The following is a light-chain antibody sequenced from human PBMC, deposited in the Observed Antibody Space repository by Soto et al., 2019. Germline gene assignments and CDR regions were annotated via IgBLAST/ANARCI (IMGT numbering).Light chain of an antibody. CDR1: QSIKNY. Sequence: DLQMTQSPSSLSASVGDRVTITCRASQSIKNYLNWYQQKPGKAPNLLIYAASSLQSGVPSRFSGSGSGTDFALTISSLQPEDFATYYCQQSYTTLLTFGGGTKVEIK. CDR2: AAS. V-gene: IGKV1-39*01. CDR3: QQSYTTLLT. J-gene: IGKJ4*01.